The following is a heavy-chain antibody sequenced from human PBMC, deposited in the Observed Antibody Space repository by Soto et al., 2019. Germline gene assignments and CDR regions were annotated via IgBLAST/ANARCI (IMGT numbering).Heavy chain of an antibody. CDR3: WTPLYSGWYPNWFEP. CDR1: GFTFTNSA. J-gene: IGHJ5*02. CDR2: IVVGSGNT. D-gene: IGHD6-19*01. Sequence: QMQLVQSGPEVKKPGTSVKVSCKASGFTFTNSAVQWVRQARGQRLEWIGWIVVGSGNTNYAQKFQERVTITRDMSTNTAYMELDSLRSEDTARYYCWTPLYSGWYPNWFEPLGRGTLVPVSS. V-gene: IGHV1-58*01.